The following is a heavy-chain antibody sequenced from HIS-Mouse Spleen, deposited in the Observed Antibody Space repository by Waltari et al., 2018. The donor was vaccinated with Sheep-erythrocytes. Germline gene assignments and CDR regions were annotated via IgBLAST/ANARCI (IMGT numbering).Heavy chain of an antibody. J-gene: IGHJ4*02. CDR3: ARVASGATFDY. CDR1: GFTFSSYS. CDR2: ISSSSSYI. V-gene: IGHV3-21*01. D-gene: IGHD1-26*01. Sequence: EVQLVESGGGLVKPGGSLRLSCAASGFTFSSYSMNWVRQAPGKGREWGASISSSSSYIYYADSVKGRFTISRDNAKNSLYLQMNSLRAEDTAVYYCARVASGATFDYWGQGTLVTVSS.